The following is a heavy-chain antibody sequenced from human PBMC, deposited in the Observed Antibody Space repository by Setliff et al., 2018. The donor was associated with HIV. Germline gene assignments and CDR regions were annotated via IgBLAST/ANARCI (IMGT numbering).Heavy chain of an antibody. Sequence: SVKVSCKASGYTFTSYAMHWVRQAPGQGLEWMGRIIPMFGTANYAQKFQGRVTITADKSTSTAYMELSSLRSDDTAVYYCARDPGEGGGGFLEWTIGYYYYMDVWGKGTTVTVSS. CDR2: IIPMFGTA. CDR3: ARDPGEGGGGFLEWTIGYYYYMDV. V-gene: IGHV1-69*06. D-gene: IGHD3-3*01. J-gene: IGHJ6*03. CDR1: GYTFTSYA.